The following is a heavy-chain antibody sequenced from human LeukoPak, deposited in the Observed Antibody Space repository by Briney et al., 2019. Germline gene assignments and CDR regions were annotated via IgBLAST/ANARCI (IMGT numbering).Heavy chain of an antibody. CDR3: ARGAYYNTGPPYLLDF. D-gene: IGHD3-10*01. CDR1: GFTFSSFG. J-gene: IGHJ4*02. V-gene: IGHV3-30*03. CDR2: VSFDRNRK. Sequence: GGSLRLSCAASGFTFSSFGMNWVRQSPGKGLEWVAVVSFDRNRKYCADSVEGRLTISRDNSERTLFLQMNSLRLDDAAVYYCARGAYYNTGPPYLLDFWGQGALVTVSS.